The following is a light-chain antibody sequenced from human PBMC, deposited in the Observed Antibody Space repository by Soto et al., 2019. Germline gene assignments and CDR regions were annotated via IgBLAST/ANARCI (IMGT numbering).Light chain of an antibody. V-gene: IGLV2-14*01. Sequence: QSALTQPASVSGSPGQSITISCTGTNSDIGGYNYVSWYQHHPGKAPKLIIYEVSNRPSGVSNRFSGSKFGNTASLTVSGLQADEEADYSCCSYSSSGTPKWVFGGGTKLTVL. CDR1: NSDIGGYNY. J-gene: IGLJ2*01. CDR2: EVS. CDR3: CSYSSSGTPKWV.